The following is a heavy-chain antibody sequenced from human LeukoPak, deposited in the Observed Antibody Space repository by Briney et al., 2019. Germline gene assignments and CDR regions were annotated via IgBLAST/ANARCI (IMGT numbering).Heavy chain of an antibody. Sequence: GGSLRLSCAASGFDFSNQAMSWVRQAPGKGLEWVSGISGGGGATYSADSVKGRFTISRDNAKNSLYLQMNSLRAEDTAVYYCARDPGRAIVVVPAAWDYWGQGTLVTVSS. V-gene: IGHV3-23*01. CDR1: GFDFSNQA. J-gene: IGHJ4*02. D-gene: IGHD2-2*01. CDR3: ARDPGRAIVVVPAAWDY. CDR2: ISGGGGAT.